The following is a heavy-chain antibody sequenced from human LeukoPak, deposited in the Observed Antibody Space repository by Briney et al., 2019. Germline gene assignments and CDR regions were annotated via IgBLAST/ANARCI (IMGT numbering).Heavy chain of an antibody. D-gene: IGHD1-26*01. CDR1: GFTFSSYA. Sequence: PGGSLRLSCAASGFTFSSYAMSWVRQAPGKGLEWVSAISGSGGSTYYADSVKGRFTISRDNSKNTLYLQMNSPRAEDTAVYYCAKDPLSEWELRDYWGQGTLVTVSS. CDR3: AKDPLSEWELRDY. CDR2: ISGSGGST. V-gene: IGHV3-23*01. J-gene: IGHJ4*02.